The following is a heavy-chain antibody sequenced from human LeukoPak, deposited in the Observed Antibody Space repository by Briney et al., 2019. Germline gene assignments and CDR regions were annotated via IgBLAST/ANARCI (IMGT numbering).Heavy chain of an antibody. V-gene: IGHV4-59*01. J-gene: IGHJ4*02. CDR1: GGSISSYY. D-gene: IGHD4-17*01. Sequence: PSETLSLTCAVSGGSISSYYWSWIRQPPGKGLEWIGYLSYTGITTYTPSLKGRVTISLDMSKNQFSLNLTSVTAADTAVYYCARSGYGDSVYGHWGQGTLVTVSS. CDR2: LSYTGIT. CDR3: ARSGYGDSVYGH.